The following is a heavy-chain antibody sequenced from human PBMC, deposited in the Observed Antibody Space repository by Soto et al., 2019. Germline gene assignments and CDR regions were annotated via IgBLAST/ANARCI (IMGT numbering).Heavy chain of an antibody. Sequence: LRLSCAASGFTFSEYYMSWIRQAPGEGLEWVSYISSSGSTIYYADSVKGRFTISRDNAKNSLYLQMNSLRAEDTAVYYCARDYADILAGYYDYWGQGTLVTSPQ. J-gene: IGHJ4*02. CDR1: GFTFSEYY. V-gene: IGHV3-11*01. CDR3: ARDYADILAGYYDY. CDR2: ISSSGSTI. D-gene: IGHD3-9*01.